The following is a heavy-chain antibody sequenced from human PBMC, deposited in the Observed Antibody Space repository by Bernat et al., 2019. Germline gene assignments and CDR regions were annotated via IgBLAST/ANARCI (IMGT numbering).Heavy chain of an antibody. J-gene: IGHJ4*02. CDR3: ARERYGDYGDY. Sequence: EVQLVESGGGLVQPVGSLRLSCAASGFTFSSYWMHWARQAPGKGLVWVSRMNSDGSSRSYADSVKGRFTISRDNAKNTLYLQMNSLRAEDTAVYYCARERYGDYGDYWGQGGLVTVSS. V-gene: IGHV3-74*01. D-gene: IGHD4-17*01. CDR1: GFTFSSYW. CDR2: MNSDGSSR.